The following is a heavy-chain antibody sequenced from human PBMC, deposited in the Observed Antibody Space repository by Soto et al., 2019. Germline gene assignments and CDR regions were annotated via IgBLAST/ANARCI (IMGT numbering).Heavy chain of an antibody. CDR3: ARDREQWLVGYYFDY. CDR2: VYGGDSDR. CDR1: GYTFTSYW. Sequence: GESLKISCKGSGYTFTSYWIAWVRQKPGKGLEWLGAVYGGDSDRRHNPTFQGQITMSVDKSSNTAYLQWSRLNASDTAVYYCARDREQWLVGYYFDYWGQGTLVTVSS. D-gene: IGHD6-19*01. J-gene: IGHJ4*02. V-gene: IGHV5-51*01.